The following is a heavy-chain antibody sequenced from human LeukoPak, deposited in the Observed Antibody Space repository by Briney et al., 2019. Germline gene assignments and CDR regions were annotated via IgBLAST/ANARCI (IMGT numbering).Heavy chain of an antibody. Sequence: LETLSLTCTVSGGSISTYYWTWIRQPPGKGLGWIGYIYYTGSTNYNPSLKSRVTISVDTSKNQFSLKLSSVTAADTAVYYCARTGSWYYYFDYWGQGALVTVSS. V-gene: IGHV4-59*01. CDR2: IYYTGST. CDR1: GGSISTYY. CDR3: ARTGSWYYYFDY. J-gene: IGHJ4*02. D-gene: IGHD6-13*01.